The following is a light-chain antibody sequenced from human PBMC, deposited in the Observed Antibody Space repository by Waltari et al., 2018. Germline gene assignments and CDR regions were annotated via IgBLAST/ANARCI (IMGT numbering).Light chain of an antibody. CDR3: LSRDSSSTRV. V-gene: IGLV3-19*01. CDR1: SLRRYY. J-gene: IGLJ3*02. Sequence: SSELTQDPAVSAALGQTVRITCQGDSLRRYYESWYQQRPGQAPFLVLYGHDNRPSGIPDRFSGSTSGNTASLTITGAQAEDAGVYYCLSRDSSSTRVFGGGTTLTV. CDR2: GHD.